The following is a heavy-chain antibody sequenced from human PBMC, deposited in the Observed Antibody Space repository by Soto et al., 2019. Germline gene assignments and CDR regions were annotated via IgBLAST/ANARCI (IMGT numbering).Heavy chain of an antibody. Sequence: GGSLRVSCAAYGLNFDDYAMHWVRQDPGKGLEWVSGISWNSGSIGYADSVKGRFTISRDNAKNSLYLQMNSLRAEDTALYYCAKDGGYSSGRYGAWGQGTLVTVSS. V-gene: IGHV3-9*01. CDR2: ISWNSGSI. CDR1: GLNFDDYA. J-gene: IGHJ5*02. CDR3: AKDGGYSSGRYGA. D-gene: IGHD6-19*01.